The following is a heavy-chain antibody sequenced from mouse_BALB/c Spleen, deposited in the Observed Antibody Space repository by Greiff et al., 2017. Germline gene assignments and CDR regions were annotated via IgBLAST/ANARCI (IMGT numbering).Heavy chain of an antibody. Sequence: EVKLQESGPGLVKPSQSLSLTCTVTGYSITSDYAWNWIRQFPGNKLEWMGYISYSGSTSYNPSLKSRISITRDTSKNQFFLQLNSVTTEDTATYYCATGTVVDFDYWGQGTTLTVSS. CDR3: ATGTVVDFDY. D-gene: IGHD1-1*01. J-gene: IGHJ2*01. V-gene: IGHV3-2*02. CDR2: ISYSGST. CDR1: GYSITSDYA.